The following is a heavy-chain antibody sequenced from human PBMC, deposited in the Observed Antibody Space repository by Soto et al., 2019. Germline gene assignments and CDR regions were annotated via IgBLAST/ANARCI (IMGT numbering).Heavy chain of an antibody. CDR3: AGGDYYHSSGYYFYYYTMDV. CDR1: GGSISSSSYY. V-gene: IGHV4-39*01. J-gene: IGHJ6*02. CDR2: VYYGGST. Sequence: PSETLSLTCTVSGGSISSSSYYWGWIRQPPGKGLAWIGNVYYGGSTYYNPSLKSRVTISVETSKSQFSLKLSSVTAADTAVYYCAGGDYYHSSGYYFYYYTMDVWGQGTTVTVSS. D-gene: IGHD3-22*01.